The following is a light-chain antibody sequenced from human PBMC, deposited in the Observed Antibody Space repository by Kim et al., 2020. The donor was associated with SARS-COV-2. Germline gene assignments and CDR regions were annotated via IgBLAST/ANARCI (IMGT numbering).Light chain of an antibody. CDR1: SSNIGNND. CDR3: GTWDSSLSAV. CDR2: DNN. Sequence: PGQKVTISCAGSSSNIGNNDVSWYQQLPGTAPKLLIYDNNKRPSGIPDRFSGSKSGTSATLGITGLQTGDEADYYCGTWDSSLSAVFGGGTKLTVL. J-gene: IGLJ3*02. V-gene: IGLV1-51*01.